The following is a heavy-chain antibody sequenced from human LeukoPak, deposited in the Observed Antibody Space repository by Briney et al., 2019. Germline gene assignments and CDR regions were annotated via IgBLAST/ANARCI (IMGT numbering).Heavy chain of an antibody. Sequence: PGGSLRLSCAASGFTVSSNYMSWVRQAPGKGLEWVSVTYSGGSTNYADSVKGRFTVSRDTSKNTLYLQMNSLRAEDTAVYYCARSMLRGVPLDVWGQGTTVTV. V-gene: IGHV3-53*01. CDR3: ARSMLRGVPLDV. J-gene: IGHJ6*02. CDR2: TYSGGST. D-gene: IGHD3-10*01. CDR1: GFTVSSNY.